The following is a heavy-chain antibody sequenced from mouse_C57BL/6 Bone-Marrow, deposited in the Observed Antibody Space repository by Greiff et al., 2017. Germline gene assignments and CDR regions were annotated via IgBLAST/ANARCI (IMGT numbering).Heavy chain of an antibody. J-gene: IGHJ1*03. Sequence: QVQLQQSGPGLVKPSQSLFLTCSITGFPITSGYYWIWIRQSPGKPLEWMGYITHSGETFYNPSLQSPISITRETSKNQFFLQLNSVTTEDTAMYYCAGVPLVYGTPSYWYFDVWGTGTTVTVSS. V-gene: IGHV12-3*01. CDR2: ITHSGET. D-gene: IGHD1-1*01. CDR1: GFPITSGYY. CDR3: AGVPLVYGTPSYWYFDV.